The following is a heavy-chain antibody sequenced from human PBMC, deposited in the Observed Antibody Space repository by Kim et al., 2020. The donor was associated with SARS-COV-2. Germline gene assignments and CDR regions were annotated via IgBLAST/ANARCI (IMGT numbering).Heavy chain of an antibody. V-gene: IGHV1-69*01. Sequence: KFQGRATITADESTSTAYMALSSLRSEDTAVYYCARSGYSSSPRYYYGMDVWGQGTTVTVSS. CDR3: ARSGYSSSPRYYYGMDV. D-gene: IGHD6-13*01. J-gene: IGHJ6*02.